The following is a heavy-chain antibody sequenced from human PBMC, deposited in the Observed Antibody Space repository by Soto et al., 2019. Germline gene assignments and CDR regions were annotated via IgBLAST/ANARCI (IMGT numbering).Heavy chain of an antibody. CDR1: GGSFGKSA. J-gene: IGHJ4*02. CDR3: ATGVIWIGYFTVDS. V-gene: IGHV1-69*13. CDR2: FIPVYRTL. Sequence: ASVKVSCKASGGSFGKSAINWVRQTPGQGLEWLGGFIPVYRTLNYAQKFQGRVTITADESTGTAYMTLSSLASDDTAVYYCATGVIWIGYFTVDSWGQGTRVTVSS. D-gene: IGHD3-3*01.